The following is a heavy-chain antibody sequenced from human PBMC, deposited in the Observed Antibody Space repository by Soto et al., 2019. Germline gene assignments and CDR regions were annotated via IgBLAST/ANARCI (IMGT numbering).Heavy chain of an antibody. CDR2: INSDGSST. Sequence: GGSLRLSCAASGFTFSSYWMHWVRQAPGKGLVWVSRINSDGSSTSYADSVKGRFTISRDNTKNTLYLQMNSLRAEDTAVYYCARDLAIAVAGTGSWFDPWGQGTLVTVSS. CDR3: ARDLAIAVAGTGSWFDP. CDR1: GFTFSSYW. J-gene: IGHJ5*02. V-gene: IGHV3-74*01. D-gene: IGHD6-19*01.